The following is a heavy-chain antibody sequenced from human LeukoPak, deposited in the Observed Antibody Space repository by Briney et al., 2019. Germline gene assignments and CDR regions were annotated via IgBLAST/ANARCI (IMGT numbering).Heavy chain of an antibody. Sequence: SETLSLTCTVSGGSISSSAYHWGWIRQPPGKGLEWIGRIHNSGSTYYNPSLKSLVNISVRTSQTQFSLKMSSAPAAATALYYCARLWSTYCSGGSCPHQPNYWGQGTLVTVSS. V-gene: IGHV4-39*01. D-gene: IGHD2-15*01. CDR1: GGSISSSAYH. CDR3: ARLWSTYCSGGSCPHQPNY. CDR2: IHNSGST. J-gene: IGHJ4*02.